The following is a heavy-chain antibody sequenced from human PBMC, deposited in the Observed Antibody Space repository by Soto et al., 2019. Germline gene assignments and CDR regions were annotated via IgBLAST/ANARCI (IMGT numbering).Heavy chain of an antibody. CDR2: IIPILGIA. D-gene: IGHD2-15*01. CDR3: XTGSGYCSGGSCYSLI. J-gene: IGHJ4*02. Sequence: QVQLVQSGAEVKKPGSSVKVSCKASGGTFSSYSISWVRQAPGQGLEWMGRIIPILGIANYAQKFQGRVTITADKSTSTAYMELSSLRSXDXAVYYXXTGSGYCSGGSCYSLIWGQGTLVTVSS. CDR1: GGTFSSYS. V-gene: IGHV1-69*02.